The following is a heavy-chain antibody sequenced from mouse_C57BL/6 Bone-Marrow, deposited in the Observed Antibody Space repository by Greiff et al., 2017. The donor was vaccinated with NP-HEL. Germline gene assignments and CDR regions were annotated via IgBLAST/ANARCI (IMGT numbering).Heavy chain of an antibody. CDR1: GFTFSSYA. Sequence: EVMLVESGGGLVKPGGSLKLSCAASGFTFSSYAMSWVRQTPEKRLEWVATISDGGSYTYYPDNVKGRFTISRDNAKNNLYLQMSHLKSEDTAMYYCARVYGYPFYFDYWGQGTTLTVSS. V-gene: IGHV5-4*03. J-gene: IGHJ2*01. CDR2: ISDGGSYT. D-gene: IGHD2-2*01. CDR3: ARVYGYPFYFDY.